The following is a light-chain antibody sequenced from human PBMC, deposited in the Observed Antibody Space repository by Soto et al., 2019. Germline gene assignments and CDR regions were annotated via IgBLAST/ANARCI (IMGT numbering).Light chain of an antibody. CDR2: RVS. J-gene: IGLJ1*01. CDR1: SSDIGGYNY. Sequence: QSVLTQPASVSGSLGQSITISCTGTSSDIGGYNYVSWYQQCPGKAPNLMIYRVSNRPSGVSNSFSGSKSGDTASLTISGLQAEDEADYHCSSYSSTSTLVVFGTGTKVTVL. V-gene: IGLV2-14*01. CDR3: SSYSSTSTLVV.